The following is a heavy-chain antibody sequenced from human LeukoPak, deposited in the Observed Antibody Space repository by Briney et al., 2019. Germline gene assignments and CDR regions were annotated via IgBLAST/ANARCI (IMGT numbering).Heavy chain of an antibody. J-gene: IGHJ4*02. V-gene: IGHV3-43*01. D-gene: IGHD2-2*01. CDR2: VGGTGGTT. Sequence: GGSLRLSCATSGFNFSRYTIHWVRQAPGKGLEWVSLVGGTGGTTLYSDSVRGRFTISRDSGRKSVYLQMNSLTADDTAFYFCATALAAMLFDSWGQGALVTVSS. CDR1: GFNFSRYT. CDR3: ATALAAMLFDS.